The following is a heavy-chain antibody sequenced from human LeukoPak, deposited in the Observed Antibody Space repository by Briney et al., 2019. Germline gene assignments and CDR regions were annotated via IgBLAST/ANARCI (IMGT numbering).Heavy chain of an antibody. J-gene: IGHJ4*02. Sequence: PGGSLRLSCAVSGFTFSSHAMTWVRQAPGKGLEWVSGIRISGDITYYADSVQGRFIIFRDNSKNTVYLQMNSLRVEDTAGYYCAXXXXPNDYWGQGTLVTVSS. CDR3: AXXXXPNDY. CDR1: GFTFSSHA. CDR2: IRISGDIT. V-gene: IGHV3-23*01.